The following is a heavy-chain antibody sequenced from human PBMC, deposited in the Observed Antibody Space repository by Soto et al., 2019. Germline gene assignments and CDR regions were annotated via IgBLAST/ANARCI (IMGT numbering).Heavy chain of an antibody. Sequence: SETLSLTCTVSGGSVSSSSHYWSWIRQPPWKGLEWIAYIYHTGSTSYNPSLKSRVTISADPSKKQFSLRLSPVTAADTALYYCAGSKNRGVSVDYWGQGALVNVSS. CDR3: AGSKNRGVSVDY. D-gene: IGHD3-10*01. CDR1: GGSVSSSSHY. V-gene: IGHV4-61*01. J-gene: IGHJ4*02. CDR2: IYHTGST.